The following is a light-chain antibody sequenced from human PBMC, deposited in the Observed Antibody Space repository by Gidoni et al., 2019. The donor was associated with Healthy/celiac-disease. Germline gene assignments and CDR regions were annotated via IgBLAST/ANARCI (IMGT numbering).Light chain of an antibody. Sequence: DIQMTQSPSSLSASVGHRVTITCPASQDISNYLNWYQQKPGKAPKLLIYDASNLETGVPSRFSGSGSGTDFTFTISSLQPEDIATYYCQQYDNLPLGELTFGGGTKVEIK. CDR2: DAS. J-gene: IGKJ4*01. CDR3: QQYDNLPLGELT. CDR1: QDISNY. V-gene: IGKV1-33*01.